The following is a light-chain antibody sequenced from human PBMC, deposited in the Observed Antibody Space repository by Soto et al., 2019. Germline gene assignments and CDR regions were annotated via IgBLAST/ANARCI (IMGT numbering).Light chain of an antibody. CDR1: QSVSSN. CDR3: QQRTNWPPELI. Sequence: EVVLTQSPATLSLSPGVSATLSCRASQSVSSNLAWYQQRPGQAPRLLIFDASKRATGTPARFSGSGSGTDFTLTISSLEPEDFAVYYCQQRTNWPPELIFGGGTKVEIK. V-gene: IGKV3-11*01. CDR2: DAS. J-gene: IGKJ4*01.